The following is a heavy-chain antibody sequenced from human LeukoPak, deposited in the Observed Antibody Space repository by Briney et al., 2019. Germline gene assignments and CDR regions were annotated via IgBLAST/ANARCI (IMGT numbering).Heavy chain of an antibody. V-gene: IGHV3-23*01. CDR2: ISGGGDTT. CDR1: GFTFSNYA. CDR3: AKDTSAWWYHRAYMNV. D-gene: IGHD2-15*01. J-gene: IGHJ6*03. Sequence: GGSLRLSCAASGFTFSNYAMSWVRQAPGGGLEWVSAISGGGDTTFHADSVEGRFTTSRDNSKNTLSLQMSGLRVEDSAVYFCAKDTSAWWYHRAYMNVWGTGTTVTVSS.